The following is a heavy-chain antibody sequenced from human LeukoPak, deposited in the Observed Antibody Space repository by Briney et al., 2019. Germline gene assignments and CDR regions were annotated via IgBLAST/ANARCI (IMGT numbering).Heavy chain of an antibody. CDR3: AKVQNNMVRGVIKGGTGHNWFDP. CDR1: GFTVNNAW. D-gene: IGHD3-10*01. J-gene: IGHJ5*02. CDR2: IKSKTDGGTT. Sequence: PGGSLRLSCAASGFTVNNAWMSWVRQASGKGLEWVGRIKSKTDGGTTDYVAPVKGRFSISRDDGDNTLYLQMNSLRAEDTAVYYCAKVQNNMVRGVIKGGTGHNWFDPWGQGTLVTVSS. V-gene: IGHV3-15*01.